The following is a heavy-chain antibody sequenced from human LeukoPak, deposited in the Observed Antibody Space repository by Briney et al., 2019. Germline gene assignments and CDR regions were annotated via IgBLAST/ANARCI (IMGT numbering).Heavy chain of an antibody. J-gene: IGHJ4*02. D-gene: IGHD5-24*01. CDR1: GFTFSSYA. CDR3: ARGRVEMATVYFDY. V-gene: IGHV3-23*01. CDR2: ISLDGATT. Sequence: GGSLRLSCAASGFTFSSYAMSWVRQAPGKGLEWVSGISLDGATTYYAGSVEGRFTISRDNAKNSLYLQMNSLRAEDTAVYYCARGRVEMATVYFDYWGQGTLVTVSS.